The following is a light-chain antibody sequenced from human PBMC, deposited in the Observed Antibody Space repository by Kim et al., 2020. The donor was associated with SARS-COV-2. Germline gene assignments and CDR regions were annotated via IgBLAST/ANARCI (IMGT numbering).Light chain of an antibody. CDR2: VGTGGIVG. V-gene: IGLV9-49*01. CDR3: GADHGSGSNFVYV. Sequence: CTLSSCYSNYKVDWYQQRPGKGPRFVMRVGTGGIVGSKGDGIPDRFSVLGSGLNRYLTIKNIQEEDESDYHCGADHGSGSNFVYVFGTGTKVTVL. J-gene: IGLJ1*01. CDR1: SCYSNYK.